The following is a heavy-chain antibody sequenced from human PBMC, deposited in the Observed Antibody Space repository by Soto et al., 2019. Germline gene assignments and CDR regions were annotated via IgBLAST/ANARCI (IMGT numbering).Heavy chain of an antibody. CDR3: ARGRYGYY. J-gene: IGHJ4*02. CDR1: GYGFTTYG. V-gene: IGHV1-18*01. Sequence: QIHLVQSGAEVKKPGASVKVSCKGSGYGFTTYGITWVRQAPGQGLEWMAWISAHNGNTNYAQKLQGRVTGTRDTSTSPAYIELRSLISADTAVYYCARGRYGYYWCQGALFTVSS. CDR2: ISAHNGNT. D-gene: IGHD1-1*01.